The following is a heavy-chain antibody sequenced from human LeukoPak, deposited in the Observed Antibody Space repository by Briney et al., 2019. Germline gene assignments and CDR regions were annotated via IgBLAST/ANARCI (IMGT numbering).Heavy chain of an antibody. CDR3: ATAALWFGAAKLDDAFDI. J-gene: IGHJ3*02. Sequence: GGSLRLSCAASGFTFSSYGMHWVRQAPGKGLEWVVVIWYDGSNKYYADSVKGRFTISRDNSKNTLYLQMNSLRAEDTAVYYCATAALWFGAAKLDDAFDIWGQGTMVTVSS. CDR2: IWYDGSNK. CDR1: GFTFSSYG. V-gene: IGHV3-33*01. D-gene: IGHD3-10*01.